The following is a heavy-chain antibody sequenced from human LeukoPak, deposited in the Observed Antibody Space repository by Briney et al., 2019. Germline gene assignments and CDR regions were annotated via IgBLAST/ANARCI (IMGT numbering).Heavy chain of an antibody. CDR3: ASTLYYYDSSGALDY. V-gene: IGHV1-46*01. J-gene: IGHJ4*02. Sequence: ASVKVSCKASGYNFIAYYMHWVRQAPGQGLEWMGIINPSGGSTSYAQKFQGRVTMTRDMSTSTVYMELSSLRSEDTAVYYCASTLYYYDSSGALDYWGQGTLVTVSS. D-gene: IGHD3-22*01. CDR1: GYNFIAYY. CDR2: INPSGGST.